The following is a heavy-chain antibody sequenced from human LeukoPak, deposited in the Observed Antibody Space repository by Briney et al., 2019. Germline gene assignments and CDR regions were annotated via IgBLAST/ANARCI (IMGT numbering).Heavy chain of an antibody. CDR1: GGSLSGYF. CDR3: SRVCRGVSYYYSYYSIDV. Sequence: PSETLSHTRADHGGSLSGYFWSWIRQPPGKGLERICEIYQSGSTKYNPSLQCRVAIPVPQTKNQIHLNFRSVTAERRAGYYFSRVCRGVSYYYSYYSIDVWGEGTPVTVSS. V-gene: IGHV4-34*01. CDR2: IYQSGST. D-gene: IGHD3-10*01. J-gene: IGHJ6*01.